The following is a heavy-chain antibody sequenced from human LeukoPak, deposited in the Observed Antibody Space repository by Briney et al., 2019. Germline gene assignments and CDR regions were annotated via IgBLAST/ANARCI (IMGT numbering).Heavy chain of an antibody. Sequence: GGSLRLSCAASGFTFSSYAMSWVRQAPGKGLEWVSAISGSGGSTYYADSVKGRFTISRDNSKNTLYLQMNSLRAEDTAVYYCAKPGNYYDSSGLDYWDQGTLVTVSS. J-gene: IGHJ4*02. V-gene: IGHV3-23*01. D-gene: IGHD3-22*01. CDR1: GFTFSSYA. CDR3: AKPGNYYDSSGLDY. CDR2: ISGSGGST.